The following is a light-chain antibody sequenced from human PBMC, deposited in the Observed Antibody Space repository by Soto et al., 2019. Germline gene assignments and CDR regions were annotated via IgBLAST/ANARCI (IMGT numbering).Light chain of an antibody. CDR2: YAA. J-gene: IGKJ1*01. V-gene: IGKV1-5*01. CDR3: RQYNDYSTWT. CDR1: QSISVW. Sequence: DIQMTQSPSTLSASVGDRAPLTCRASQSISVWLACCHQKPGKAPKRLIYYAANLESAVPSRCSGSGSGTEFSLTTSSLQPDDDATLYCRQYNDYSTWTFGQGTKVDIK.